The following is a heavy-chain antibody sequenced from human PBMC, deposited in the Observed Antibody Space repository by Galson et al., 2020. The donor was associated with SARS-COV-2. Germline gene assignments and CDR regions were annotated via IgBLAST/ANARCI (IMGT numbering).Heavy chain of an antibody. Sequence: GESLKISCAASGFTFSSYGMHWVRQAPGKGLEWVAVISYDGSNKYYADSVKGRFTISRDNSKNTLYLQMNSLRAEDTAVYYCAKDGTYYDILTGYFRYAAGEHYYYYYMDVWGKGTTVTVSS. D-gene: IGHD3-9*01. CDR2: ISYDGSNK. CDR3: AKDGTYYDILTGYFRYAAGEHYYYYYMDV. V-gene: IGHV3-30*18. CDR1: GFTFSSYG. J-gene: IGHJ6*03.